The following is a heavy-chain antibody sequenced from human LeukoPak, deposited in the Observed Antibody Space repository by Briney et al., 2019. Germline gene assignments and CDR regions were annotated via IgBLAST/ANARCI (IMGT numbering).Heavy chain of an antibody. V-gene: IGHV4-39*01. CDR2: IYYSGST. J-gene: IGHJ4*02. D-gene: IGHD3-22*01. CDR3: ARREKTYYYDSSGHYYFDY. Sequence: SETLSLTCTVSGGSISSSSYYWGWIRQPPGKGLEWIGSIYYSGSTYYNPSLKSRVTISVDTSKNQFSLKLSSVTAADTAVYYCARREKTYYYDSSGHYYFDYWGQGTLVTVSS. CDR1: GGSISSSSYY.